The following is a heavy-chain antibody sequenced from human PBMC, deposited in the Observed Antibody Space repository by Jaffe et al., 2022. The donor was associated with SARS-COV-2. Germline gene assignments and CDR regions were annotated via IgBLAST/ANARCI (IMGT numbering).Heavy chain of an antibody. D-gene: IGHD3-22*01. Sequence: EVQLVESGGGLVKPGGSLRITCAASGFRFSSYAMNWLRQAPGKGLEWVSSINSGSSYIFYAESVKGRFTMSRDNAKNSVYLQMNSLRVEDTAVYYCARDHTRGYYLDSWGQGTLVTVSS. CDR1: GFRFSSYA. J-gene: IGHJ4*02. CDR2: INSGSSYI. V-gene: IGHV3-21*01. CDR3: ARDHTRGYYLDS.